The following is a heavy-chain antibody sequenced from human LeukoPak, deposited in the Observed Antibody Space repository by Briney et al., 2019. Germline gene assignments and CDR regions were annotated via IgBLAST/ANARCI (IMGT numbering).Heavy chain of an antibody. CDR2: IKQDDSEK. J-gene: IGHJ4*02. CDR1: GFSFSSYW. Sequence: GGSLRLSCVASGFSFSSYWMSWVRQAPGKGLEWVANIKQDDSEKNYVDSVKGRFTISRDNAKKSVYLQMNSLRAEDTAVYYCAREAAIESANWGQGTLVIVSS. V-gene: IGHV3-7*01. D-gene: IGHD2-2*02. CDR3: AREAAIESAN.